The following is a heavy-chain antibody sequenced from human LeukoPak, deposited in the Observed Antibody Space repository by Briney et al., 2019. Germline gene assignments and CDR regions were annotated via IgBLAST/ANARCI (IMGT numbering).Heavy chain of an antibody. V-gene: IGHV3-30*04. CDR1: GFTFSNYA. Sequence: PGGSLRLSCAASGFTFSNYAIHWVRQAPGKGLEWVAVISYDGSNKYYADSVKGRFTISRDNSKNTLYLQMNSLRAEDTAVYYCAKGIVRDDYWGQGTLVTVSS. CDR2: ISYDGSNK. D-gene: IGHD6-6*01. CDR3: AKGIVRDDY. J-gene: IGHJ4*02.